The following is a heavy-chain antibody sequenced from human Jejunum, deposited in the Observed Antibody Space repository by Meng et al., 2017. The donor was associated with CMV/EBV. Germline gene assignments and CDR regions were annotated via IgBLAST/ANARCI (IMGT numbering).Heavy chain of an antibody. D-gene: IGHD5-18*01. Sequence: TDYYIRWLRQAPGEGLEWMRWIKLNSGDTKYAQEFQGRVTMTWNTSISTAYMGLSRLRSDDTAVYYCARDPGCDNPGCYGIGWNLWGQGTRVTVSS. CDR2: IKLNSGDT. CDR3: ARDPGCDNPGCYGIGWNL. J-gene: IGHJ5*02. V-gene: IGHV1-2*02. CDR1: TDYY.